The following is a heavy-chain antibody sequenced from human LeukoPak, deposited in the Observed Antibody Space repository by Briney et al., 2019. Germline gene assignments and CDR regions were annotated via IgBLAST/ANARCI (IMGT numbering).Heavy chain of an antibody. CDR2: ICAYNGNT. CDR1: GYTFTSYG. CDR3: ARGAHTITMIVVVKRDAFDI. Sequence: GSVKVSCKASGYTFTSYGISWVRQAPGQGLEWMGWICAYNGNTNYAQKLQGRVTMTTDTSTSTAYMELRSLRSDDTAVYYCARGAHTITMIVVVKRDAFDIWGQGTMVTVSS. J-gene: IGHJ3*02. D-gene: IGHD3-22*01. V-gene: IGHV1-18*01.